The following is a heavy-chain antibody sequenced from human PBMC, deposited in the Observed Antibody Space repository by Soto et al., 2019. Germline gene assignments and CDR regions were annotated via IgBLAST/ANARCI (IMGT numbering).Heavy chain of an antibody. CDR1: GFSFSIYG. CDR2: IWYDGSKK. D-gene: IGHD6-13*01. CDR3: VRVMGQQGSGSGWFSY. V-gene: IGHV3-33*01. Sequence: QVQLVESGGGVVQPGRSLRLSCAASGFSFSIYGMHWVRQAPGKGLEWVAGIWYDGSKKFYADSVEGRFTISRDNSKNTLYLQMNTLRAEDTAEYYCVRVMGQQGSGSGWFSYWGQGTRVTVSS. J-gene: IGHJ4*02.